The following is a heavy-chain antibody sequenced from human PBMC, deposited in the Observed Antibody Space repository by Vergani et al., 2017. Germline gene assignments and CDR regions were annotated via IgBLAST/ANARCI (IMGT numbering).Heavy chain of an antibody. D-gene: IGHD6-19*01. J-gene: IGHJ4*02. CDR2: IGASGGST. Sequence: EVQLLDSGGGLVQPGGSLRLSCAASGFTFSSYGMSWVRQAPGKGLEWVSFIGASGGSTYYADSVKGRFTISRDNSKNTLYLQMDSLRDEDMAIYYCAKVGSSDWRGSYDYWGQGILVTVSS. CDR3: AKVGSSDWRGSYDY. V-gene: IGHV3-23*01. CDR1: GFTFSSYG.